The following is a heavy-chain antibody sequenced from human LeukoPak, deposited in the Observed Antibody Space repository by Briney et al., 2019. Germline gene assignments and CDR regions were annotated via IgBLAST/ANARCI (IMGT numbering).Heavy chain of an antibody. CDR3: ARGLSFSAVAGTDY. Sequence: GGSLRLSCAASGFTFSSYAMHWVRQAPGKGLEWVAVISYDGSNKYYADSVKGRFTISRDNSKNTLYLQMNGLRAEDTAVYYCARGLSFSAVAGTDYWGQGTLVTISS. J-gene: IGHJ4*02. CDR1: GFTFSSYA. V-gene: IGHV3-30-3*01. CDR2: ISYDGSNK. D-gene: IGHD6-19*01.